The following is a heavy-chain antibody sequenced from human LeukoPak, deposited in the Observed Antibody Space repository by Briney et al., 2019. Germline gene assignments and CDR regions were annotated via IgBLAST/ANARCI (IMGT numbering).Heavy chain of an antibody. CDR1: GGSFSGYY. CDR3: ARAHRVRDFDWLSGAFDM. Sequence: SETLSLXCAVYGGSFSGYYWSWIRQPPGKGLEWIGEINHSGNTNYNPSLKSRVTISIDTSKNQVSLKLRSVTAADAAVYYCARAHRVRDFDWLSGAFDMWGQGTTVTVSS. CDR2: INHSGNT. J-gene: IGHJ3*02. D-gene: IGHD3-9*01. V-gene: IGHV4-34*01.